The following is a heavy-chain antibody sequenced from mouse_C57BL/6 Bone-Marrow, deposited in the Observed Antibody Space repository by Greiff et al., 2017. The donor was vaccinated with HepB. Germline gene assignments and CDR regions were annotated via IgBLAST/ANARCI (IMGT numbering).Heavy chain of an antibody. Sequence: EVMLVESEGGLVQPGSSMKLSCTASGFNFSDYYMAWVRQVTEKGLEWVANINYDGSSTYYLDSLKSRFIISRDNAKNILYLQMSSLKSEDTATYYCAREDHYYGSSLYWYFDVWGTGTTVTVSS. J-gene: IGHJ1*03. CDR2: INYDGSST. V-gene: IGHV5-16*01. CDR3: AREDHYYGSSLYWYFDV. CDR1: GFNFSDYY. D-gene: IGHD1-1*01.